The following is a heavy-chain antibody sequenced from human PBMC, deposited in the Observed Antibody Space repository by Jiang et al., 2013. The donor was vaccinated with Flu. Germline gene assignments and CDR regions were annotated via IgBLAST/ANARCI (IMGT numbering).Heavy chain of an antibody. V-gene: IGHV6-1*01. CDR2: TYYRSKWYN. Sequence: QTLSLTCAVSGDRVSSNSAAWNWIRQSPSRGLEWLGRTYYRSKWYNEYAVSVKSRIMVNPDTSNNQFSLQLNSVTPEDTAMYYCARSSNGYVDSWGQGILVTVS. D-gene: IGHD2-8*01. CDR3: ARSSNGYVDS. CDR1: GDRVSSNSAA. J-gene: IGHJ4*02.